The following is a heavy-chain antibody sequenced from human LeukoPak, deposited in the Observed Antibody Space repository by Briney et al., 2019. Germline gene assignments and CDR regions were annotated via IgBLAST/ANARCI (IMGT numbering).Heavy chain of an antibody. CDR1: GGSISSYY. Sequence: NASETLSLTCTVSGGSISSYYWSWIRQPPGKGLEWIGYIYYSGSTNYNPSLKSRVTISVDASKNQFSLKLSSVTAADTAVYYCARGGTYDFPSLSQFDYWGQGTLVTVSS. J-gene: IGHJ4*02. CDR2: IYYSGST. V-gene: IGHV4-59*01. CDR3: ARGGTYDFPSLSQFDY. D-gene: IGHD3-3*01.